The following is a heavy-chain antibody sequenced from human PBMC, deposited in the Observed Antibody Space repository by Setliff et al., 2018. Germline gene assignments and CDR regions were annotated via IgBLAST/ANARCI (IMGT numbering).Heavy chain of an antibody. CDR1: GFTFGDYA. D-gene: IGHD6-13*01. Sequence: PGESLKISCTASGFTFGDYAMSWVRQAPGKGLEWVGFIRSKAYGGTTEYAASVKGRFTISRDDSKSIAYLQTNSLKTEDTAVYYCTRGPPAAAGTGFLKNWGQGTLVTVSS. CDR2: IRSKAYGGTT. J-gene: IGHJ4*02. CDR3: TRGPPAAAGTGFLKN. V-gene: IGHV3-49*04.